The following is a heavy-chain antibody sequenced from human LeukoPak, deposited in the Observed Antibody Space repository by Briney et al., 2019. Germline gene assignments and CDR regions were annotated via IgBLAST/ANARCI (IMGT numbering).Heavy chain of an antibody. CDR2: IRSSRRYI. CDR1: GFTFSNAS. V-gene: IGHV3-21*01. D-gene: IGHD3-22*01. CDR3: ARDLASYDSSCPHDY. Sequence: GGCLRLAIAASGFTFSNASMEWVRQAPGNGVGWDSSIRSSRRYIYYADSVKGRFTMPRDNANNSLYLEMNRLRADDTAVYYCARDLASYDSSCPHDYWGQGTLVTVSS. J-gene: IGHJ4*02.